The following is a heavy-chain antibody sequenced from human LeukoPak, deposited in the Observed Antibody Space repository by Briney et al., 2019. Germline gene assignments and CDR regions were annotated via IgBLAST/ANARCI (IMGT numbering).Heavy chain of an antibody. Sequence: PSETLSLTCTVSGGSVSNPIYYWTWIRQPPGQGLEWIGYIHSSLSTNYNPSLKSRVTMSVDTSKNQFSLKLNSVTAADTALYYRARRISSGYSDYWGQGTLVTVSS. D-gene: IGHD3-22*01. J-gene: IGHJ4*02. V-gene: IGHV4-61*01. CDR3: ARRISSGYSDY. CDR2: IHSSLST. CDR1: GGSVSNPIYY.